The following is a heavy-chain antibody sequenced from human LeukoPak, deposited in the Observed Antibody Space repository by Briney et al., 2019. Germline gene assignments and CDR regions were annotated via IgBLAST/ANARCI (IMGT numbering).Heavy chain of an antibody. Sequence: SETLSLTCAVYGGSFSGYYWSWIRQPPGKGLEWIGEINHSGSTNYNPSLKSRVTISVDTSKNQFSLKLSSVTAADTAVYYCARAPSLGGYCSGGSCYPPDYWGQGTLVTVSS. D-gene: IGHD2-15*01. V-gene: IGHV4-34*01. CDR2: INHSGST. CDR1: GGSFSGYY. J-gene: IGHJ4*02. CDR3: ARAPSLGGYCSGGSCYPPDY.